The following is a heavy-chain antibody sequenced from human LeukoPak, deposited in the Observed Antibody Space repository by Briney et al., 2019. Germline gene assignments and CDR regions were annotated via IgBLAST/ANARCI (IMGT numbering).Heavy chain of an antibody. V-gene: IGHV3-53*01. CDR1: GFTVSSNY. D-gene: IGHD3-3*01. CDR3: AKDYYDFWSGFPGAFDI. Sequence: GGSLRLSCAASGFTVSSNYMSWVRQAPGKGLEWVSVIYSGGSTYYADSVKGRFTISRDNSKNTLYLQMNSLRAEDTAVYYCAKDYYDFWSGFPGAFDIWGQGTMVTVSS. CDR2: IYSGGST. J-gene: IGHJ3*02.